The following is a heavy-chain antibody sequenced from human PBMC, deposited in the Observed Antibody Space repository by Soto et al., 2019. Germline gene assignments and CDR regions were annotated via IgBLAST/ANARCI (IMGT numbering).Heavy chain of an antibody. CDR1: GFTFSSYA. V-gene: IGHV3-30-3*01. CDR3: ARDPPVSGPSHTTYYYYNGMDV. D-gene: IGHD1-1*01. CDR2: ISYDGSNK. J-gene: IGHJ6*02. Sequence: PGGSLRLSCAASGFTFSSYAMHWVRQAPGKGLEWVAVISYDGSNKYYADSVKGRFTISRDNSKNTLYLQMNSLRAEDTAVYYCARDPPVSGPSHTTYYYYNGMDVWGQGTTVTVSS.